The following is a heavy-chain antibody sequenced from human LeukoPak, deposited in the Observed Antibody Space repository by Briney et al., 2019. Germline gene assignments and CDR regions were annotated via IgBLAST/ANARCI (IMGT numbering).Heavy chain of an antibody. Sequence: PSETLSLTCTVSGGSISSYYWSWIRQPAGKGLEWIGRIYSSGSTNYNPSLKSRVTMSVDTSKNQFSLKLSSVTAADTAVYYCARDERGYSSSPSSGMDVWGQGTTVTVSS. CDR3: ARDERGYSSSPSSGMDV. CDR1: GGSISSYY. J-gene: IGHJ6*02. D-gene: IGHD6-6*01. V-gene: IGHV4-4*07. CDR2: IYSSGST.